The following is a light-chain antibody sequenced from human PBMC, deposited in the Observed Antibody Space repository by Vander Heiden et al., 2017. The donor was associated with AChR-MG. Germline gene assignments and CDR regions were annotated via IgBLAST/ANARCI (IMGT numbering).Light chain of an antibody. J-gene: IGLJ2*01. CDR2: GNS. CDR1: SSNIGAGYD. Sequence: QSVLTQPPSVSGAPGPRVTISYTGSSSNIGAGYDVHWYQQLPGTAPKLLIYGNSNRPSGVPDRFSGSKSGTSASLAITVLQAEDEADYYCQSYDSSLSAHVVFGGGTKLTVL. V-gene: IGLV1-40*01. CDR3: QSYDSSLSAHVV.